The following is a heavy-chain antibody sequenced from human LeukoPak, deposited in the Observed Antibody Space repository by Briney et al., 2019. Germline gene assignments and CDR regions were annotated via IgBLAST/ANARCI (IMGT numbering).Heavy chain of an antibody. J-gene: IGHJ3*02. CDR3: ARERGNLRGDAFDI. D-gene: IGHD1-26*01. Sequence: SETLSLTRIVSGGSISNYYWSWIRQPAGKGLEWIGRIYSSGNTNYNPSLESRVTMSIDTSKKQISLKLTSVTAADTAVYYCARERGNLRGDAFDIWGQGTMVTVSS. V-gene: IGHV4-4*07. CDR1: GGSISNYY. CDR2: IYSSGNT.